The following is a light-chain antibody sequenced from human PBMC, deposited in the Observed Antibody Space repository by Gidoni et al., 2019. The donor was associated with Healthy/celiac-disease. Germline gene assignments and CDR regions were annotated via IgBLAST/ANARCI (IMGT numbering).Light chain of an antibody. J-gene: IGLJ2*01. Sequence: QSVLTQPPSVSGAPRQRVTISCTGSSSNIGAGYDVHWSQQLPGTAPNLLIYGNSNRPSGVPDRFSGSKSGTSASLAITGLQAEDEADYYCQSYDSSLSGYVVFGGGTKLTVL. CDR2: GNS. CDR1: SSNIGAGYD. CDR3: QSYDSSLSGYVV. V-gene: IGLV1-40*01.